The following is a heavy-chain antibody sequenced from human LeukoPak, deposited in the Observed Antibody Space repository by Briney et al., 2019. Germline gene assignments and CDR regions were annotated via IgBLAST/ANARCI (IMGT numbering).Heavy chain of an antibody. V-gene: IGHV3-23*01. CDR1: GFLYSSYA. D-gene: IGHD3-10*01. J-gene: IGHJ6*02. CDR2: LSGSGGST. CDR3: AKDQELWFEPIYYYGMDV. Sequence: GGPVSLLCGASGFLYSSYAMSGLRQAPGKGVEGVSDLSGSGGSTYYAVTVKGRFTISRDNSKNSLYLQMNSLRAEDTAVYYCAKDQELWFEPIYYYGMDVWGQGTTVTVSS.